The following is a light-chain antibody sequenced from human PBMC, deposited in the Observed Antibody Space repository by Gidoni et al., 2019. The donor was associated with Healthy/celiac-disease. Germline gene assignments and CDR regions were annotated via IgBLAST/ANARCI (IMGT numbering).Light chain of an antibody. Sequence: SYELTQPPSVSVSPGQPARITCSGDALPKQYAYWYQQKPGQAPVLVIYKDSERPSGIPERFSGSSSGTTGTLTISGVQAEDEADYYCQSADSSGTYVFGTGTKVTVL. CDR1: ALPKQY. J-gene: IGLJ1*01. V-gene: IGLV3-25*03. CDR3: QSADSSGTYV. CDR2: KDS.